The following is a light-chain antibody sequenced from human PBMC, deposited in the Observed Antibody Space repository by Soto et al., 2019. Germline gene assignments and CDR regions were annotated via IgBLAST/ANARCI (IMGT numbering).Light chain of an antibody. Sequence: QSVLTQPASVSGSPGQSITISCTGTSSDVGGYNYVSWYQQHPGKAPKLMIYEVSNRPSGVSNRFSGSKSDNTASLTISGLQPEDEDDYYCNSYKSNHTPAFGTGTKVTV. CDR2: EVS. V-gene: IGLV2-14*01. J-gene: IGLJ1*01. CDR1: SSDVGGYNY. CDR3: NSYKSNHTPA.